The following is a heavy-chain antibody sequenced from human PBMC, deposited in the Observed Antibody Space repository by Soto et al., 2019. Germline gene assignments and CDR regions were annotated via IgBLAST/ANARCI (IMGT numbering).Heavy chain of an antibody. J-gene: IGHJ4*02. CDR2: IYHSGST. CDR3: ARGGGVTTTGDDY. Sequence: QLQLQESGSGLVKPSQTLSLTCAVSGGSINTATHSWSWIRQPPGKGLEWIGYIYHSGSTYYNPSVKSRVTISIDQSTTQFSLGLSSVTAGDTAVYYCARGGGVTTTGDDYWGQGILVTVSS. D-gene: IGHD4-4*01. V-gene: IGHV4-30-2*01. CDR1: GGSINTATHS.